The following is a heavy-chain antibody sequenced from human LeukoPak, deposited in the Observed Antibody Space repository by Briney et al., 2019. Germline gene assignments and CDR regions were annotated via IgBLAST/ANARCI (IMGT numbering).Heavy chain of an antibody. CDR1: GGSFSGYY. D-gene: IGHD7-27*01. J-gene: IGHJ6*03. CDR2: INLGGRT. CDR3: ARAQRNWGSYYYYMDV. V-gene: IGHV4-34*01. Sequence: SETLSLTCAVSGGSFSGYYWSWIRQPPGKGLEWIGDINLGGRTNYNPSLKSRVTFSLDTSKSQFSLKLTSMTAADTAMYYCARAQRNWGSYYYYMDVWGKGTTVTVSS.